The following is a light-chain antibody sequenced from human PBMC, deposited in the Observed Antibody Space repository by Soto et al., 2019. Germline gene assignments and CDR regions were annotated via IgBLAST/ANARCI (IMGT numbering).Light chain of an antibody. CDR2: GAS. CDR1: QTVTSSY. J-gene: IGKJ4*01. Sequence: EIALTQSPGTLSLSPGERATLSCRASQTVTSSYLGWYQQKPGQAPRLLIYGASSRAIGIPDRFSGSGSGTDFTLTISRLEPEDFAVYYCQQYATTPLTFGGGTTVEIK. CDR3: QQYATTPLT. V-gene: IGKV3-20*01.